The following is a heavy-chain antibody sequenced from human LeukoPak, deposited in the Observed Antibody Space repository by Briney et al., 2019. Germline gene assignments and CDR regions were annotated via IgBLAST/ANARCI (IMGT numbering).Heavy chain of an antibody. J-gene: IGHJ4*02. V-gene: IGHV4-30-2*01. D-gene: IGHD3-10*01. CDR1: GGSFSGYY. Sequence: PSETLSLTCAVYGGSFSGYYWSWIRQPPGKGLEWIGYIYHSGSTYYNPSLKSRVTISVDRSKNQFSLKLSSVTAADTAVYYCARVVGSPYYYGSGSYGYFDYWGQGTLVTVSS. CDR3: ARVVGSPYYYGSGSYGYFDY. CDR2: IYHSGST.